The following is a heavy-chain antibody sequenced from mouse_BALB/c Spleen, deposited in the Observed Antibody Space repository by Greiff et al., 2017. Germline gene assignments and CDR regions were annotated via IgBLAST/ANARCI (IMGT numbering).Heavy chain of an antibody. CDR3: AREGITTVVRDY. J-gene: IGHJ4*01. CDR2: ISYDGSN. V-gene: IGHV3-6*02. CDR1: GYSITSGYY. D-gene: IGHD1-1*01. Sequence: EVKLMESGPGLVKPSQSLSLTCSVTGYSITSGYYWNWIRQFPGNKLEWMGYISYDGSNNYNPSLKNRISITRDTSKNQFFLKLNSVTTEDTATYYCAREGITTVVRDYWGQGTSVTVSS.